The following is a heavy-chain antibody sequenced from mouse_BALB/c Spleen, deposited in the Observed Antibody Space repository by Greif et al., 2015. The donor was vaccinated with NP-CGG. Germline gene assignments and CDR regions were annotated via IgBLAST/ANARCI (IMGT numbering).Heavy chain of an antibody. CDR2: IYPGNGNT. D-gene: IGHD4-1*01. Sequence: QVQLKDSGPELVKPGASVKISCKASGYTFTDYYINWVKQKPGQGLEWIGWIYPGNGNTKYNEKFKGKATLTVDTSSSTAYMQLSSLTSEDTAVYFCARRTGTEAMDYWGQGTSVTVSS. V-gene: IGHV1-84*02. J-gene: IGHJ4*01. CDR3: ARRTGTEAMDY. CDR1: GYTFTDYY.